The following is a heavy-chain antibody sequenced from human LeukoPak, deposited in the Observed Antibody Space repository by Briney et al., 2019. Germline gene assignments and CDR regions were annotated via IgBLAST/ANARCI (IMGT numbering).Heavy chain of an antibody. Sequence: ASVKGSCEASGYTFTSYAMHWVRQAPGQRLECMGWINTGNGNTKYSQKFQGRVTITRDTSASTAYMDLSSLRSEDTAVYYCARNTETAIPLPYYFDYWGQGTLVTVSS. CDR1: GYTFTSYA. J-gene: IGHJ4*02. CDR2: INTGNGNT. D-gene: IGHD2-21*02. CDR3: ARNTETAIPLPYYFDY. V-gene: IGHV1-3*04.